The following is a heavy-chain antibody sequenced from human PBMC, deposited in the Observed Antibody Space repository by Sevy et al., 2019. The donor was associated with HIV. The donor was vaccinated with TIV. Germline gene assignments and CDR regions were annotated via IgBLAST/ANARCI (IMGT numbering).Heavy chain of an antibody. CDR3: ARHPGGALSYYYDSSDPYFDY. J-gene: IGHJ4*02. CDR2: IYYSGST. V-gene: IGHV4-59*08. CDR1: GGSISSYY. Sequence: SETLSLTCTVSGGSISSYYWSWIRQPPGKGLEWIGYIYYSGSTNYNPSLKSRVTISVDTSKNQFSLKLTSVPAADTAVYYGARHPGGALSYYYDSSDPYFDYWGQGTLVTVSS. D-gene: IGHD3-22*01.